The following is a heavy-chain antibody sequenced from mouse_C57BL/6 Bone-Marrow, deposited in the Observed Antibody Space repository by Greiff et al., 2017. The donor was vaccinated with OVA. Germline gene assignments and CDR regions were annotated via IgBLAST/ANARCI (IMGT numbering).Heavy chain of an antibody. J-gene: IGHJ2*01. CDR1: GYTFTSYW. CDR2: IDPSDSYT. CDR3: ARRGNYGGGY. Sequence: VQLQQPGAELVKPGASVKLSCKASGYTFTSYWMQWVKQRPGQGLEWIGEIDPSDSYTNYNQKFKGKATLTVDTSSSTAYMQLSSLTSEDSAVYYCARRGNYGGGYWGQGTTLTVSS. D-gene: IGHD1-2*01. V-gene: IGHV1-50*01.